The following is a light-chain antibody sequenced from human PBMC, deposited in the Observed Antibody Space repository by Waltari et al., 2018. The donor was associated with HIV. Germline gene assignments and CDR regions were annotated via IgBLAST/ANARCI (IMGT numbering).Light chain of an antibody. V-gene: IGKV4-1*01. J-gene: IGKJ1*01. Sequence: DIVMTQSPDSLAVSLGERATVNCKSRQSVLYSSKNKNYLAWYQQKPGPPPKLLIYWAATRESGVPDRFSGSGSGTDFTLTISSLQAEDVAVYYCQQYYGTPPTFGQGTKVEIK. CDR2: WAA. CDR1: QSVLYSSKNKNY. CDR3: QQYYGTPPT.